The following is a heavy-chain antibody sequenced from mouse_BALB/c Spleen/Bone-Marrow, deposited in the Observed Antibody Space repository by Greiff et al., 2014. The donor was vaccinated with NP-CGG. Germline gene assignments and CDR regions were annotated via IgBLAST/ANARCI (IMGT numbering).Heavy chain of an antibody. CDR2: ISTYSGNT. V-gene: IGHV1-67*01. D-gene: IGHD2-14*01. CDR1: GYTFTDYA. CDR3: ARGSRYDGAWFAY. J-gene: IGHJ3*01. Sequence: VQLVESGPELVRPGVSVKISCKGSGYTFTDYAMHWVKQSHAKSLEWIGVISTYSGNTNYNQKFKGKATMTVGKSSSTAYMELARLTSEDSAIYYCARGSRYDGAWFAYWGQGTLVTVSA.